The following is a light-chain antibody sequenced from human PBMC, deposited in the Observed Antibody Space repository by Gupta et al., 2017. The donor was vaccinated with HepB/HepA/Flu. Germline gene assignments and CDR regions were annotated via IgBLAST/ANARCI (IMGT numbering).Light chain of an antibody. V-gene: IGLV2-14*03. J-gene: IGLJ3*02. CDR1: SSDVGGYNF. Sequence: QSALTQPASVSGSPGQSITISCTGTSSDVGGYNFVSWYQQHPGKAPKLMIYDVSNRPSGVSNRFPGSKSGNTASLTISGLQAEDEADYYCSSYTSRSTGVFGGGTKLTVL. CDR3: SSYTSRSTGV. CDR2: DVS.